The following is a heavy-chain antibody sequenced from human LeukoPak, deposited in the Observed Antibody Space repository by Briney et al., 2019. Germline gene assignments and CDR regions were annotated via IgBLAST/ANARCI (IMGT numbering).Heavy chain of an antibody. Sequence: PGGSLRLSCAASGFTFSSHNMNWVRQAPAKGLEWVSSISGRGNYIFYADSVKGRFTISRDSAKNSLSLQMNSLRAEDTAVYYCAKDQGFDYYDSSGYYLDYWGQGTLVTVSS. V-gene: IGHV3-21*01. CDR1: GFTFSSHN. CDR3: AKDQGFDYYDSSGYYLDY. CDR2: ISGRGNYI. J-gene: IGHJ4*02. D-gene: IGHD3-22*01.